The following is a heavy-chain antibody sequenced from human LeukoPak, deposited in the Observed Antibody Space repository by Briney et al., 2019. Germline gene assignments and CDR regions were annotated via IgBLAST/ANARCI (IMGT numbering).Heavy chain of an antibody. CDR2: IKQDGSEK. J-gene: IGHJ4*02. D-gene: IGHD6-19*01. CDR3: ARSRIAVAGTSFDY. CDR1: GFTFSSYW. Sequence: SGGSLRLSCAASGFTFSSYWMHWVRRAPGKGLEWVANIKQDGSEKYYVDSVKGRFTISRDNAKNSLYLQMNSLRAEDTAVYYCARSRIAVAGTSFDYWGQGTLVTVSS. V-gene: IGHV3-7*01.